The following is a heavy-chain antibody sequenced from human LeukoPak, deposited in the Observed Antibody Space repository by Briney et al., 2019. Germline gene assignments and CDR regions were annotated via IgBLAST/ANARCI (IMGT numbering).Heavy chain of an antibody. CDR2: ISWNSGSI. CDR3: ARDKSNYYYYGMDV. Sequence: PGGSLRLSCAASGFTFDDYATHWVRQAPGKGLEWVSGISWNSGSIGYADSVKGRFTISRDNAKNSLYLQMNSLRAEDTALYYCARDKSNYYYYGMDVWGQGTTVTVSS. V-gene: IGHV3-9*01. CDR1: GFTFDDYA. D-gene: IGHD6-6*01. J-gene: IGHJ6*02.